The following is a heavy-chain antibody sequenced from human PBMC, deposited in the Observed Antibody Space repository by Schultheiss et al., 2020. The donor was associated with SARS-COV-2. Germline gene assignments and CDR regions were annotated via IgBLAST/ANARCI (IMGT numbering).Heavy chain of an antibody. CDR2: IYYTGSA. Sequence: SETLSLTCTVSGGSISSGDYYWGWIRQPPGKGLEWIGYIYYTGSANYNPSLESRVTMSVDTSKNQFSLRMRFVTAADTAVYYCARRSDWDRGGMDVWGQGTTVTVSS. CDR1: GGSISSGDYY. D-gene: IGHD6-25*01. V-gene: IGHV4-61*08. J-gene: IGHJ6*02. CDR3: ARRSDWDRGGMDV.